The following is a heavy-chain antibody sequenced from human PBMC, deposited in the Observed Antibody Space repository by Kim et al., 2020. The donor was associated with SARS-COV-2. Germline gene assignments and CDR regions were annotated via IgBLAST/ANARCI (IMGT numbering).Heavy chain of an antibody. D-gene: IGHD2-2*01. V-gene: IGHV6-1*01. CDR3: ARDPATFTIISKLDP. CDR2: TYYRSKWYD. CDR1: GDSVSSKTAA. J-gene: IGHJ5*02. Sequence: SQTLSLTCAISGDSVSSKTAAWIWIRQSPSRGLECLGRTYYRSKWYDDYAVSVKSRITINPDTSKNQFSLQLNSVTPEDTAVYYCARDPATFTIISKLDPWGQGALVSVSS.